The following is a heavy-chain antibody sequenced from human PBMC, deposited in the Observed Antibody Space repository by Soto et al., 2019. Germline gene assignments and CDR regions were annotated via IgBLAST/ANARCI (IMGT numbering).Heavy chain of an antibody. V-gene: IGHV3-66*01. CDR1: GFTVSNNY. CDR3: ARDGTYNWV. D-gene: IGHD1-1*01. J-gene: IGHJ4*02. CDR2: IYSGGAT. Sequence: EVQLVESGGGLVQPGGSLRLSCAASGFTVSNNYMRWVRQAPGKGLEWVSLIYSGGATYYADSVKGRFTISRDNSKNTLYLHMNSRGGEDTAVYYCARDGTYNWVGGQGELVTVSS.